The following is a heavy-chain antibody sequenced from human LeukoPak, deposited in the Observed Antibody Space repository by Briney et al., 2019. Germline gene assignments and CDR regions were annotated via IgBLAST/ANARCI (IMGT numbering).Heavy chain of an antibody. V-gene: IGHV3-13*01. CDR2: IGTAGDT. Sequence: GGSLRLSCAASGFTFSNYDMHWVRQAAGKGLEWVSGIGTAGDTYYPASVKGRFTISRENAKSSLYFQINSLSAGDTAVYYCASSPAYSSSWYAIDNWGQGTLVTVSS. CDR1: GFTFSNYD. CDR3: ASSPAYSSSWYAIDN. J-gene: IGHJ4*02. D-gene: IGHD6-13*01.